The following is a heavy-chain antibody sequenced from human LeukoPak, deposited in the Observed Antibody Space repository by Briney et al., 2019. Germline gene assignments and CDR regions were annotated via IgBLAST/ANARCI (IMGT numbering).Heavy chain of an antibody. CDR3: AEGDYYGR. V-gene: IGHV4-59*01. CDR1: GGSISSYY. J-gene: IGHJ4*02. D-gene: IGHD3-10*01. Sequence: SETLSLTCTVSGGSISSYYWSGIRQPPGKGLEWIGYIYYSGSTNYNPSLKSRVTISVDTSKNQFSLKLSSVTAADTAVYYCAEGDYYGRWGQGTLVTVSS. CDR2: IYYSGST.